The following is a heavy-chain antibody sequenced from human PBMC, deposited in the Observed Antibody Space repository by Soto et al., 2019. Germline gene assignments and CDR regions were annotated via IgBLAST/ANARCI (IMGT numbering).Heavy chain of an antibody. CDR3: ARDGGEYGDYDY. CDR1: GYTFTVYY. D-gene: IGHD4-17*01. CDR2: INSRTGVT. Sequence: ASVKVSCKASGYTFTVYYMHWVRQVPGQGLEWMGWINSRTGVTNYAQKFQGWVTMTRDTSISTAYMEVSRLKSDDTAVYYCARDGGEYGDYDYWGQGTLVTVS. V-gene: IGHV1-2*04. J-gene: IGHJ4*02.